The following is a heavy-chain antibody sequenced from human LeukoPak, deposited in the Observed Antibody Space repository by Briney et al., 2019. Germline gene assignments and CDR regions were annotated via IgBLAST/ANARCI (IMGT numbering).Heavy chain of an antibody. V-gene: IGHV5-51*01. D-gene: IGHD1-1*01. CDR3: ARQDGNSKYYFDY. CDR1: GYRFTSYW. J-gene: IGHJ4*02. CDR2: IYSGDSDT. Sequence: GESLKISCKGSGYRFTSYWIGWVRQMPGKGLEWMGIIYSGDSDTRYSPSFQGQVSISADKSISTAYLQWSSLKASDTAMYYCARQDGNSKYYFDYWGQGTLVTVSS.